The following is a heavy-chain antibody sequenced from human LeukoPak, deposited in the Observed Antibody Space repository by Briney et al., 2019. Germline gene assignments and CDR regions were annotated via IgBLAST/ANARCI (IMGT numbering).Heavy chain of an antibody. CDR3: ASARGPTNWFDP. J-gene: IGHJ5*02. V-gene: IGHV4-38-2*02. D-gene: IGHD5-12*01. CDR1: GYSISSGYY. Sequence: SETLSLTCTVSGYSISSGYYWGWIRQPPGKGLEWIGSIYHSGSTYYNPSLKSRVTISVDTSKNQFSLKLSSVTAADTAVYYCASARGPTNWFDPWGQGTLVTVSS. CDR2: IYHSGST.